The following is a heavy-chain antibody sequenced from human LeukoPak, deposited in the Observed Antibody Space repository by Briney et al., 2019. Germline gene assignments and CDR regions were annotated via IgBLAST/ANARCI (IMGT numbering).Heavy chain of an antibody. CDR2: INYSGST. V-gene: IGHV4-39*01. J-gene: IGHJ5*02. Sequence: SETLSLTCTVSGGSISSSSYYWGWIRQPPGKGREWIVSINYSGSTYYNPSLKSRVTISVDTSKNQFSLKLSSVTAADTAVYYCARLTLGYCSSTSCYGGLVDPWGQGTLVTVSS. CDR1: GGSISSSSYY. D-gene: IGHD2-2*01. CDR3: ARLTLGYCSSTSCYGGLVDP.